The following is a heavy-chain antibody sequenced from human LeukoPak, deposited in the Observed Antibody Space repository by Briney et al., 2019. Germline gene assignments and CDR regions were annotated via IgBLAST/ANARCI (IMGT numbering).Heavy chain of an antibody. J-gene: IGHJ6*03. Sequence: PSETLSLTCAVAGYSISSGYYGAWIRQPPGRGLEWIANIYHTGNTYYNPSLNSRVTMSVDTSKNQFSLRLSSVTAADTAVYYCARAGGSSSPYYYYYMDVWGKGTTVTVSS. CDR2: IYHTGNT. CDR3: ARAGGSSSPYYYYYMDV. CDR1: GYSISSGYY. V-gene: IGHV4-38-2*01. D-gene: IGHD6-6*01.